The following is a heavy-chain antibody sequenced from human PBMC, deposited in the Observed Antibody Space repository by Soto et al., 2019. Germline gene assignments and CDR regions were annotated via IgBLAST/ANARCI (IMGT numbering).Heavy chain of an antibody. CDR2: IYSAGTT. CDR3: AANWRGAYEGLFDL. CDR1: GGPISGYY. Sequence: QVQLRESGPGLVKPSETLSLTCNVSGGPISGYYWNWVRQPAGKGLEWIGRIYSAGTTDLNPSLMSRVIMSVDTSSNQSSLKLLSVTAADTAVYYCAANWRGAYEGLFDLWGQGTTVTVSS. V-gene: IGHV4-4*07. D-gene: IGHD1-1*01. J-gene: IGHJ3*01.